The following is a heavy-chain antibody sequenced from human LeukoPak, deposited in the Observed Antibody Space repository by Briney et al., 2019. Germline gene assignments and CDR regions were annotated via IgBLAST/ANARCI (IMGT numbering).Heavy chain of an antibody. D-gene: IGHD6-19*01. CDR2: FYTSGST. Sequence: PSETLSLTCTVSGGSISSYYWNWIRQPAGKGLEWIGRFYTSGSTNYNPSLKSRVTISVDTSKNQFSLKLSSVTAADTAVYYCARGGSGYSVAGGALDYWGQGTLVTASS. J-gene: IGHJ4*02. CDR3: ARGGSGYSVAGGALDY. V-gene: IGHV4-4*07. CDR1: GGSISSYY.